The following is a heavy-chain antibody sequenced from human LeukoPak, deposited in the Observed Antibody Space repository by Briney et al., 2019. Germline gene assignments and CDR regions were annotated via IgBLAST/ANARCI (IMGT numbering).Heavy chain of an antibody. CDR3: ARGVALTTTYYYYYGMDV. J-gene: IGHJ6*02. Sequence: ASVKVSCKASGYTFTSYYMHWVRQAPGQGLEWMGIINPSGGSTSYAQKFQGRVTMTRDTSTSTVYMELSSLRPEDTAVYYCARGVALTTTYYYYYGMDVWGQGTTVTVSS. V-gene: IGHV1-46*01. CDR2: INPSGGST. D-gene: IGHD1-14*01. CDR1: GYTFTSYY.